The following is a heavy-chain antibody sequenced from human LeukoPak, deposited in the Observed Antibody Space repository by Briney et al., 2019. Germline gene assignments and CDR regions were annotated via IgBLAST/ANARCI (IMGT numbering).Heavy chain of an antibody. Sequence: SETLSLTCTVSGGSINSYYWSWIRQPPGKGLEWIGYIFTSGSTNYNPSLKSRVTISVDTSKNQFSLKLSSVTAADTAVYYCARNGGDAYNTFDYWGQGTLVTVSS. J-gene: IGHJ4*02. CDR1: GGSINSYY. CDR2: IFTSGST. D-gene: IGHD5-24*01. CDR3: ARNGGDAYNTFDY. V-gene: IGHV4-4*09.